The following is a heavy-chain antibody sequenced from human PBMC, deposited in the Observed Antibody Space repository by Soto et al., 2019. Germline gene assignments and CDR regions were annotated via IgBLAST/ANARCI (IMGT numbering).Heavy chain of an antibody. J-gene: IGHJ4*02. CDR1: GFTFSSYA. CDR2: ISGSGGST. Sequence: GVSLRLSCAASGFTFSSYAMSWVRQAPGKGLEWVSAISGSGGSTYYADSVKGRFTISRDNSKNTLYLQMNSLRAEDTAVYYCAKDGVDSSSWYDFDYWGQGTLVTVSS. V-gene: IGHV3-23*01. D-gene: IGHD6-13*01. CDR3: AKDGVDSSSWYDFDY.